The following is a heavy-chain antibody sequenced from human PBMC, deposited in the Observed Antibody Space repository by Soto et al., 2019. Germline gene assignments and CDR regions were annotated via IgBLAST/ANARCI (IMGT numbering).Heavy chain of an antibody. CDR3: ARRGYYYDSSGYPSVWY. Sequence: SETLSLTCTVSGGSISSSSYYWCWIRHPPGKGLEWIGSIYYSGSTYYNPSLKSRVTISVDTSKNQFSLKLSSVTAADTAVYYCARRGYYYDSSGYPSVWYWGQGTLVTVSS. V-gene: IGHV4-39*01. CDR1: GGSISSSSYY. D-gene: IGHD3-22*01. CDR2: IYYSGST. J-gene: IGHJ4*02.